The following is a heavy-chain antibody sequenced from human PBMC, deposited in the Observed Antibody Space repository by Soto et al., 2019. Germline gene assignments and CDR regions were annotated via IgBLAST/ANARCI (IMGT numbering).Heavy chain of an antibody. J-gene: IGHJ4*02. CDR2: IYYSGTT. D-gene: IGHD1-1*01. Sequence: SETLSLTCAVSGYSISSSNWWGWIRQPPGKGLEWIGYIYYSGTTYYNPSLKSRVTMSVDTSKNQFSLKLTSVTAEDTAVYYCARLEEYYFDYWGQGTLVTVSS. V-gene: IGHV4-28*01. CDR1: GYSISSSNW. CDR3: ARLEEYYFDY.